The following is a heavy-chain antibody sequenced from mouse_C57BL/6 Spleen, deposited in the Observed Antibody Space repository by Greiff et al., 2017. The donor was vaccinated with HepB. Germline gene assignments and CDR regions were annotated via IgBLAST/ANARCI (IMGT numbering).Heavy chain of an antibody. Sequence: VQLQQSGAELVRPGASVKLSCTASGFNIKDDYMHWVKQRPEQGLEWIGWIDPENGDTEYASKFQGKATITADTSSNTAYLQLSSLTSEDTAVYYCTTGIMRVHYFDYWGQGTTLTVSS. CDR3: TTGIMRVHYFDY. V-gene: IGHV14-4*01. J-gene: IGHJ2*01. D-gene: IGHD1-2*01. CDR1: GFNIKDDY. CDR2: IDPENGDT.